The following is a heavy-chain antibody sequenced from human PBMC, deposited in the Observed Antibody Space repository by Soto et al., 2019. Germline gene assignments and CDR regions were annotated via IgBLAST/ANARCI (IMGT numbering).Heavy chain of an antibody. CDR2: INHSGST. J-gene: IGHJ4*02. CDR1: GGSFSGYH. Sequence: PSETLSLTCAVYGGSFSGYHWSWIRQPPGKGLEWIGEINHSGSTNYNPSPKSRVTISVETSKNQFSLKLSSVTAADTAVYYCASGDNYIAPFDYWGQGTLVTVSS. D-gene: IGHD1-20*01. CDR3: ASGDNYIAPFDY. V-gene: IGHV4-34*01.